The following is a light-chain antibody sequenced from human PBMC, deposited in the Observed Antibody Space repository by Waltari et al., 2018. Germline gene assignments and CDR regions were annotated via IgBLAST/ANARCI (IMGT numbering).Light chain of an antibody. V-gene: IGKV1-6*01. J-gene: IGKJ1*01. CDR2: AAS. Sequence: IQMTQSPSALSASVGDRVTISCRASQNIYSNLAWYQQKPGKAPKLLIYAASSLQSGFPSRFSGSGSGTDFTLTISSLQPEDSAAYYCQHYYDNPWTFGQGTKVEIK. CDR3: QHYYDNPWT. CDR1: QNIYSN.